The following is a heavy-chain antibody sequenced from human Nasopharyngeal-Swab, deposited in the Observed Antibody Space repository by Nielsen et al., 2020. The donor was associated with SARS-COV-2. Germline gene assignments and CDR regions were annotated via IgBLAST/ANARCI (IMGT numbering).Heavy chain of an antibody. CDR2: IYYSGST. Sequence: GSLRLSCAASGFIFSDAWMSWVRQAPGKGLEWIGYIYYSGSTNYNPSLKSRVTISVDTSKNQFSLKLSSVTAADTAVYYCARVGGRDGYNLGSWGQGTLVTVSS. V-gene: IGHV4-59*01. J-gene: IGHJ5*02. CDR3: ARVGGRDGYNLGS. D-gene: IGHD5-24*01. CDR1: GFIFSDAW.